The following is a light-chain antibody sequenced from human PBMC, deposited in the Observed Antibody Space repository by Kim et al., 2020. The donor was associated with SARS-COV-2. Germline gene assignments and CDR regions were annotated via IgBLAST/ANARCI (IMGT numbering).Light chain of an antibody. CDR1: QSVSSK. Sequence: EIVMTQSPATLSVSPGERATLSCRASQSVSSKLAWYQQKPGQAPRLLMYGASTRATGIPARFSGSGSGTEFTLTISSLQSEDFAVYYCQQYKNWPPYTFGQGTKLEI. CDR2: GAS. V-gene: IGKV3-15*01. CDR3: QQYKNWPPYT. J-gene: IGKJ2*01.